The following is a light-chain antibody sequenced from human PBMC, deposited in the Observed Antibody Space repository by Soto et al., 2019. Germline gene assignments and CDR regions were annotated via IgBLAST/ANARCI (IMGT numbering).Light chain of an antibody. J-gene: IGKJ2*01. Sequence: DIQMTQSPSTLSASVGDRVTITCRASQSISGWLAWYQQKPGKAPKLLIYDASNLESGVPSRFSGSGSGTEFTLTISSLQPDDFATYYCQQYNSYSPRTFGQGTKLEIK. CDR1: QSISGW. CDR2: DAS. V-gene: IGKV1-5*01. CDR3: QQYNSYSPRT.